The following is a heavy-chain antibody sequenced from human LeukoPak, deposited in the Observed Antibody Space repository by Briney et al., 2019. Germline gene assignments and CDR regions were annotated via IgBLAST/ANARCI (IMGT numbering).Heavy chain of an antibody. D-gene: IGHD3-10*01. V-gene: IGHV3-66*01. CDR2: IYSGGST. Sequence: GGSLRLSCAASGFTFSNYWMHWVRQAPGKGLEWVSVIYSGGSTYYADSVKGRFTISRDNSKNTLYLRMNSLRAEDTAVYYCARDFSPPTYYYGSGSNYWGQGTLVTVSS. CDR3: ARDFSPPTYYYGSGSNY. CDR1: GFTFSNYW. J-gene: IGHJ4*02.